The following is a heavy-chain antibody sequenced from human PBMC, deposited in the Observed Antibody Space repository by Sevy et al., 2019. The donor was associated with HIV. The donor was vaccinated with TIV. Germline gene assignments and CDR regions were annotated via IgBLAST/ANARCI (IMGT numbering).Heavy chain of an antibody. J-gene: IGHJ6*02. D-gene: IGHD3-10*01. CDR1: GFTFSDYY. Sequence: GGSLRLSCAASGFTFSDYYMSWIRQAPGKGLEWVSYISSSGSTIYYADSVKGRLTISRDNAKNSLYLQMNSLRAEDTAVYYCARDITMVRGVITDYYYGMDVWGQGTTVTVSS. CDR3: ARDITMVRGVITDYYYGMDV. CDR2: ISSSGSTI. V-gene: IGHV3-11*01.